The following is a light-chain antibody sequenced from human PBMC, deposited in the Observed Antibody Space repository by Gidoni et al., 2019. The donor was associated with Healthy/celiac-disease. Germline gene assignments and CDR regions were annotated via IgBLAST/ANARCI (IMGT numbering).Light chain of an antibody. CDR2: KAS. CDR1: QSISSW. J-gene: IGKJ1*01. V-gene: IGKV1-5*03. Sequence: DIQMTQSPSTLSASVGDRVTITCRASQSISSWVAWYQQKPGKAPKLLIYKASSLESGGPSRFSGRGSGTEFTLTISSLQPDDFATYYCQQYNSYSCTFGQGTKVEIK. CDR3: QQYNSYSCT.